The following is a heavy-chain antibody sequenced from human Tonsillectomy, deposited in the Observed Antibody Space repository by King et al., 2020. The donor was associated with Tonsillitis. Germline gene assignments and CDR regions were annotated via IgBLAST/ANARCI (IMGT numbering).Heavy chain of an antibody. Sequence: VQLVESGGGVVQPGRSLRLSCAASGFTFSNSAMHWVRQAPGKGLEWVAVISYDGTTQYYADSVKGRFTISRDNSENTLYLQMNSLRVEDTAVFYCARGRRSIAAAGKIFDFWGQGTLVTVSS. J-gene: IGHJ4*02. CDR2: ISYDGTTQ. CDR3: ARGRRSIAAAGKIFDF. D-gene: IGHD6-13*01. V-gene: IGHV3-30*04. CDR1: GFTFSNSA.